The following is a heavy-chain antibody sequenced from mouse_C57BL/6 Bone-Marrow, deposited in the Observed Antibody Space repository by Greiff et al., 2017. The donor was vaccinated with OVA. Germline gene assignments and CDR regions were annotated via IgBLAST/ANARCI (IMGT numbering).Heavy chain of an antibody. CDR2: ISAGGSYT. Sequence: EVKLVESGGGLVKPGGSLKLSCAASGFTFSSYAMSWVRQTPEKRLEWVATISAGGSYTYYTDNVKGRFTISRDNAKNNLYLQMSHLKSDDTAMYYCARDPYYYGSSSWFAYWGQGTLVTVSA. CDR3: ARDPYYYGSSSWFAY. J-gene: IGHJ3*01. V-gene: IGHV5-4*01. D-gene: IGHD1-1*01. CDR1: GFTFSSYA.